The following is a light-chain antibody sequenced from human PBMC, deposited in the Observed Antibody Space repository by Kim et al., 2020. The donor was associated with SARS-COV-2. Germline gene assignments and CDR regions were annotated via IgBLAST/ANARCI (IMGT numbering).Light chain of an antibody. V-gene: IGKV1-9*01. Sequence: ASVGDRVTITCRASQGISSHLVWYQQKPGKAPHLLIYAISTLQSVVPSRFSGSGSGTEFTLTIASLQPEDFATYYCQQLNSSPFTFGPGTKVDIK. CDR1: QGISSH. CDR2: AIS. J-gene: IGKJ3*01. CDR3: QQLNSSPFT.